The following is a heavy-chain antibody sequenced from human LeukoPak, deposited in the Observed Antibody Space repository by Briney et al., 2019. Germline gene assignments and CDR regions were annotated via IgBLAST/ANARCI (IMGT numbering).Heavy chain of an antibody. V-gene: IGHV4-59*08. Sequence: SETLSLTCTVSGGSISSYYWSWIRQPPGKGLEWLGYIYYSGSTNYHPSLKSRVTISVDTSKNQFSLKLSSVTAADTAVYYCARHHLRVSWFDPWGQGTLVTVSS. CDR3: ARHHLRVSWFDP. CDR2: IYYSGST. J-gene: IGHJ5*02. CDR1: GGSISSYY.